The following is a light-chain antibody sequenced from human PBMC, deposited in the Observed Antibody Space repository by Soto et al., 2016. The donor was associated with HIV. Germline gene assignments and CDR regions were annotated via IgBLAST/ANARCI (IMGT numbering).Light chain of an antibody. CDR2: DNT. CDR1: NIGSKS. Sequence: SYELTQPPSVSVAPGKTARITCGGNNIGSKSVHWYQQKPGQAPVVVVYDNTDRPSGIPERFSGSNSGNTATLTISRVEAGDEADYYCQVWDNNHDHPVIFGGGTKLTVL. CDR3: QVWDNNHDHPVI. J-gene: IGLJ2*01. V-gene: IGLV3-21*03.